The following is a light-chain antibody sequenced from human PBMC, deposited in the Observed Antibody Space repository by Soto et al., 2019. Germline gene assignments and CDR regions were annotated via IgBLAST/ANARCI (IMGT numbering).Light chain of an antibody. V-gene: IGKV3-11*01. J-gene: IGKJ1*01. CDR1: EDVDIY. Sequence: EVVLTQSPATLSLSPGGRATLSCRASEDVDIYLAWYQQRPGQAPRLLIYDTSKRATGIPARFTGTGSVTDFNLTISSLEPEDFAVYYCQQRFSWPPWTFGQGTKVEIK. CDR2: DTS. CDR3: QQRFSWPPWT.